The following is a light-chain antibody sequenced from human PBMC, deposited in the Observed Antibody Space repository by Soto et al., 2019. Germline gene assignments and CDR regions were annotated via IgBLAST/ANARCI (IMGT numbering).Light chain of an antibody. CDR3: QQYGSSPWT. V-gene: IGKV3-20*01. Sequence: EIVLTQSPATLSLSPGERATLSCRANQSISSSYFAWYQQKPGQAPRLLIYGASSRATGIPDRFSGSGSGTDFTLTISRLEPEDFAVYYCQQYGSSPWTFGQGTKVEIK. CDR1: QSISSSY. J-gene: IGKJ1*01. CDR2: GAS.